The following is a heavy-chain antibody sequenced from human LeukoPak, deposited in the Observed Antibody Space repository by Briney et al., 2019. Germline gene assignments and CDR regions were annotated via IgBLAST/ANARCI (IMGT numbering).Heavy chain of an antibody. J-gene: IGHJ4*02. Sequence: GGSLRLSCAASGYTFSSYAMHWVRQAPGKGLEWVTVISYEGRNKYYADTVKSRFTISRDNSKNTLYLQMISLRAEDTAVYYWARDYGSGSYYGGAYFDYWGQGTLVTVSS. CDR2: ISYEGRNK. CDR3: ARDYGSGSYYGGAYFDY. D-gene: IGHD3-10*01. V-gene: IGHV3-30*04. CDR1: GYTFSSYA.